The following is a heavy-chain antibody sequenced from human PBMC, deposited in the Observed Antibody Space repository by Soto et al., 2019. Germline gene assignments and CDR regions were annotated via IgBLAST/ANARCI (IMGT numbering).Heavy chain of an antibody. Sequence: SETLSLTCTVSGGSISSYYWSWIRQPPGKGLEWIGYIYYSGSTNYNPSLKSRVTISVDTSKNQFSLKLSSVTAADTAVYYCARQEFSEREPSFDYWGQGTLVTVSS. J-gene: IGHJ4*02. CDR3: ARQEFSEREPSFDY. CDR1: GGSISSYY. D-gene: IGHD3-16*02. V-gene: IGHV4-59*08. CDR2: IYYSGST.